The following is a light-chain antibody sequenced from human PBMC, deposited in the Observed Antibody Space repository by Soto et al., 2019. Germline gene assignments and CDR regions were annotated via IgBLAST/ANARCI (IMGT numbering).Light chain of an antibody. Sequence: IQMKMSPSSLSAYIGDRVTITCRASQTISTWMAWYQQKPGKAPKLLVYDASTLQSGVASRFSGSGSGTEFTLTISGLQPDDFATYYCHQYNSYTWTFGQGTNVDI. CDR1: QTISTW. J-gene: IGKJ1*01. V-gene: IGKV1-5*01. CDR3: HQYNSYTWT. CDR2: DAS.